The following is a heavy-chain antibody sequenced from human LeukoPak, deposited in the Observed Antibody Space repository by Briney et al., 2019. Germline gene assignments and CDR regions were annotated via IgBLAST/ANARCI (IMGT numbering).Heavy chain of an antibody. D-gene: IGHD2-2*01. Sequence: SQTLSLTCAVSGGSISSGGYSWSWIRQPPGKSLERVGYIYHSGSTYYNPFLKSRVTISVDRSKNQFSLKLSSVTAADTAVYYCARGYCSSTSCYAGMDVWGQGTTVTASS. CDR3: ARGYCSSTSCYAGMDV. CDR1: GGSISSGGYS. J-gene: IGHJ6*02. V-gene: IGHV4-30-2*01. CDR2: IYHSGST.